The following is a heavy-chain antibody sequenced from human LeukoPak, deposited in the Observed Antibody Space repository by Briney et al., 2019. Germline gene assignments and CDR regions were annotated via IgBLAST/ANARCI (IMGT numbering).Heavy chain of an antibody. CDR1: GYSISSGYY. J-gene: IGHJ4*02. Sequence: SETLSLTCAVSGYSISSGYYWGWIRQPPGKGLEWIGSIYHSGSTYYKPSLKSRITISVDTSKNHSSLKLSSVTAADTAVYYCASSTWFGTRIVFDYWGQGTLVTVSS. V-gene: IGHV4-38-2*01. CDR3: ASSTWFGTRIVFDY. CDR2: IYHSGST. D-gene: IGHD3-10*01.